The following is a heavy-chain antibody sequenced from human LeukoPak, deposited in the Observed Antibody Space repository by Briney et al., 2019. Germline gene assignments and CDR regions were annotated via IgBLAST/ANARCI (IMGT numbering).Heavy chain of an antibody. D-gene: IGHD2-15*01. Sequence: ASVKVSCKASGYTFTSYGISWVRQAPGQGLEWMGWINPNSGGTNYAQKFQGRVTMTRDTSISTAYMELSRLRSDDTAVYYCARVRRAAYNWFDPWGQGTLVTVSS. V-gene: IGHV1-2*02. CDR2: INPNSGGT. CDR3: ARVRRAAYNWFDP. CDR1: GYTFTSYG. J-gene: IGHJ5*02.